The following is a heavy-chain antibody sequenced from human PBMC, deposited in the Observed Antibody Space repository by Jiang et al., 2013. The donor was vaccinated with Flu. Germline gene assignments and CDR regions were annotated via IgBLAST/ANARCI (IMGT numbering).Heavy chain of an antibody. J-gene: IGHJ4*02. V-gene: IGHV1-18*01. CDR1: GYTFASYG. CDR3: TRVSGGAPVYHFDY. Sequence: GAEVKKPGASVRVSCKASGYTFASYGINWVRQAPGQRLEWMGWISPYNGYTNYAQNLQGRVTLTIDTSTSVAYMELRSLRSDDTAIYYCTRVSGGAPVYHFDYWGQGAQVTVSS. CDR2: ISPYNGYT. D-gene: IGHD2-8*02.